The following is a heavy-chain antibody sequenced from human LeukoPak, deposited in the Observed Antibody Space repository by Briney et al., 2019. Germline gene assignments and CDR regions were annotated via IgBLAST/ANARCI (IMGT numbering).Heavy chain of an antibody. Sequence: SETLSLTCAVYGGSFSGYYWRWIRQPPGKGLEWIGEINHSGSTNYNPSLKSRVTISVDTSKNQFSLKLSSVTAADTAVYYCARGLGIMITFGGVIATDLFDYWGQGTLVTVSS. CDR3: ARGLGIMITFGGVIATDLFDY. D-gene: IGHD3-16*02. CDR1: GGSFSGYY. V-gene: IGHV4-34*01. J-gene: IGHJ4*02. CDR2: INHSGST.